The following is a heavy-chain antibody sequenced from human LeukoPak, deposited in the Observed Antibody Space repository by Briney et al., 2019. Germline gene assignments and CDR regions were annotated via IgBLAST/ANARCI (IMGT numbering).Heavy chain of an antibody. CDR1: GYTFTSYD. CDR3: ARGRRFWSGYSSYNWFDP. V-gene: IGHV1-8*01. Sequence: ASVKVSCKASGYTFTSYDINWVRQATGQGLEWMGWMNPNSGNTGYAQKFQGRVTMTRNTSISTAYMELSSLRSEDTAVYYCARGRRFWSGYSSYNWFDPWGQGTLVTVSS. D-gene: IGHD3-3*01. CDR2: MNPNSGNT. J-gene: IGHJ5*02.